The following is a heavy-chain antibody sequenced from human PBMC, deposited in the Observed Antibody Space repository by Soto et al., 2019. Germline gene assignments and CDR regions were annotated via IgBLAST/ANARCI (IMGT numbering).Heavy chain of an antibody. J-gene: IGHJ4*02. Sequence: PVGSLRLSCAASGFTFSDYYMSWIRQAPGKGLEWLSYISSSSSYTNYADSVKGRFTISSDNAKNSLFLQMNSLRADDTAVYYCARDLSSSSTNYFDSWGQGTLVTVSS. CDR1: GFTFSDYY. V-gene: IGHV3-11*06. CDR2: ISSSSSYT. CDR3: ARDLSSSSTNYFDS.